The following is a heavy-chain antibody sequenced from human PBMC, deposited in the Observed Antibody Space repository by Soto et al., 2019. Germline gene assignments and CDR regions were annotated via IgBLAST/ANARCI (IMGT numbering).Heavy chain of an antibody. V-gene: IGHV4-30-2*06. D-gene: IGHD2-21*02. Sequence: QLQLQESGSRLVKPSQTLSLTCAVSGGSISRAGYSWSWIRQSPGKGLEWIGYIYNSGSTFYNPSLKSRLTISVDRSKNQLSLQLNSVTAADTAVYYCASSRLVTTDFDYWGQGTLVTVSS. CDR3: ASSRLVTTDFDY. CDR2: IYNSGST. J-gene: IGHJ4*02. CDR1: GGSISRAGYS.